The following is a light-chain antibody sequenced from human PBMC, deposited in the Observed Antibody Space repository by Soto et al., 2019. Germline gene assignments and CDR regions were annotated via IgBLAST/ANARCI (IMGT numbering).Light chain of an antibody. V-gene: IGLV1-44*01. CDR2: SNN. J-gene: IGLJ1*01. CDR1: SSNIGSNT. CDR3: AAWDDSLNGPV. Sequence: QSALTQPPSGYGTPGQRVTISCSGSSSNIGSNTVNWYQQLPGTAPKLLIYSNNQRPSGVPDRFSGSKSGTSASLAISGLQSEDEADYYCAAWDDSLNGPVFGTGTKVTVL.